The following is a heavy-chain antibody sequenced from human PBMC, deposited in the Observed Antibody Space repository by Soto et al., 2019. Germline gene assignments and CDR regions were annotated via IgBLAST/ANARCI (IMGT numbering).Heavy chain of an antibody. CDR2: INHSGST. CDR3: VRTSIGDYGSMDV. CDR1: GGSISGYD. D-gene: IGHD4-17*01. J-gene: IGHJ6*02. Sequence: SETLSLTCTVYGGSISGYDWSWIRQTPGKGLEWIGEINHSGSTNYNPSLKSRVTISVDTSKNQFSLKLSSVTAADTAVYYCVRTSIGDYGSMDVWGQGTTVTVS. V-gene: IGHV4-34*01.